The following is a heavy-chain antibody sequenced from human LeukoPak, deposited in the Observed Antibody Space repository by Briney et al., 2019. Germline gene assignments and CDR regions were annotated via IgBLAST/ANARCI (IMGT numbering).Heavy chain of an antibody. J-gene: IGHJ4*02. Sequence: GGSLRLSCIVSGFTFRSYWMSWIRQAPGKGLEWVATIKEDGSQKDYVDFVKGRFTISRDNSKSTLLLQMNSLRAEDTAVYYCAKVRWDNSGWYYLDSWGQGTLVTVSS. CDR3: AKVRWDNSGWYYLDS. CDR2: IKEDGSQK. D-gene: IGHD6-19*01. V-gene: IGHV3-7*01. CDR1: GFTFRSYW.